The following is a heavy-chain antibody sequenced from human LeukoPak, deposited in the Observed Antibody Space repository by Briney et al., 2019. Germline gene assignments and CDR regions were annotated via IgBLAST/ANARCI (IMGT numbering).Heavy chain of an antibody. D-gene: IGHD1-26*01. CDR1: GGSISSGSYY. J-gene: IGHJ2*01. V-gene: IGHV4-61*02. Sequence: PSETLSLTCTVSGGSISSGSYYWSWIRQPAGKGLEWIGRIYTSGSTNYNPSLKSRVTISVDTSKNQFSLKLSSVTAADTAVYYCARQTGAPNPFDLWGRGTLVTVSS. CDR2: IYTSGST. CDR3: ARQTGAPNPFDL.